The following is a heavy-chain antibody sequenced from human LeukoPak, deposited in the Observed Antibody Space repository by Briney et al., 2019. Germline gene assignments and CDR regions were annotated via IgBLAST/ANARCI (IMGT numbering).Heavy chain of an antibody. V-gene: IGHV3-33*05. J-gene: IGHJ4*02. CDR2: IQNDASTE. CDR3: ARELSQIVWGGLDY. D-gene: IGHD2-21*01. CDR1: GFIFSHYG. Sequence: PGGSLRLSCAASGFIFSHYGMHWARQAPGKGLEWVAVIQNDASTENFADSVKGRFTISRDNSKNTVFLQMNSLRVEDTAVYYCARELSQIVWGGLDYGGLGTLVSVSS.